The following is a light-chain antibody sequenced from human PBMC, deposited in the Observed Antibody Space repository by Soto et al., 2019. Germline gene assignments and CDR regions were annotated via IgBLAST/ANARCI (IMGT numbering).Light chain of an antibody. V-gene: IGLV2-14*01. CDR3: SSHTSGNTRV. Sequence: QSVLTQPASVSGSPGQSIAISCNGTSSDVGGYDYVSWYQQHPDKAPKLMIYEVTKRPSGVSNRFSGSKSGNTASLTISGLQPEDEADYYCSSHTSGNTRVFGSGTKVTVL. CDR1: SSDVGGYDY. CDR2: EVT. J-gene: IGLJ1*01.